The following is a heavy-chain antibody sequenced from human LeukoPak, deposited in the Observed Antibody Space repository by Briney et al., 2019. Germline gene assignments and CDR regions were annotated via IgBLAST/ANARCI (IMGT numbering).Heavy chain of an antibody. J-gene: IGHJ4*02. D-gene: IGHD3-22*01. CDR3: AKGLGTSGYHDY. Sequence: PGGSLRLSCAASGFPFSNYAMTWVRQAPGKGLERVSGISDSGDRTYYADSVTGRFTISRDNSKNMLYLQMNSLRVEDTALYYCAKGLGTSGYHDYWGQGTPVTVSS. CDR2: ISDSGDRT. V-gene: IGHV3-23*01. CDR1: GFPFSNYA.